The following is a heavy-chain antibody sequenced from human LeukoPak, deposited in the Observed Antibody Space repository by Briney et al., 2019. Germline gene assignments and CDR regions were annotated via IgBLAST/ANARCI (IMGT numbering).Heavy chain of an antibody. V-gene: IGHV1-69*13. CDR3: ARDRVHCSGGSCYLSADDWYFDL. Sequence: ASVKVSCKASGGTFSSYAISWVRQAPGQGLEWMGGIIPIFGTANYAQKFQGRVTITADESTSTAYMELSSLRSEDTAVYYCARDRVHCSGGSCYLSADDWYFDLWGRGTLVTVSS. CDR2: IIPIFGTA. D-gene: IGHD2-15*01. J-gene: IGHJ2*01. CDR1: GGTFSSYA.